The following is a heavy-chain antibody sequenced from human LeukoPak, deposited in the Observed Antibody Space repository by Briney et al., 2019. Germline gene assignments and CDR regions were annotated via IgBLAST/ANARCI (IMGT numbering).Heavy chain of an antibody. CDR2: ISGSGGST. J-gene: IGHJ4*02. V-gene: IGHV3-23*01. D-gene: IGHD3-22*01. CDR3: AKDHYYNNSGYYYVGPFGY. CDR1: GFTFSSYA. Sequence: GGSLRLSCAASGFTFSSYAISWVRQAPGKGLEWVSNISGSGGSTYYADSVKGRFTISRDNSKNTLYLQMNSLRAEDTAVYYCAKDHYYNNSGYYYVGPFGYWGQGTLVTVSS.